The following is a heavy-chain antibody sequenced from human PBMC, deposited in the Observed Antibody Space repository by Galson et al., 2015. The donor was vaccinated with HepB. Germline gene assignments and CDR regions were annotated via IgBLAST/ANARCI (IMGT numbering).Heavy chain of an antibody. Sequence: SVKVSCKASGGTFSSYAISWVRQAPGRGLEWMGGIIPIFGTANYAQKFQGRVTITADESTSTAYMELSSLRSEDTAVYYCARDRPEYSYGGRLDYWGQGTLVTVSS. CDR1: GGTFSSYA. J-gene: IGHJ4*02. V-gene: IGHV1-69*13. CDR3: ARDRPEYSYGGRLDY. CDR2: IIPIFGTA. D-gene: IGHD5-18*01.